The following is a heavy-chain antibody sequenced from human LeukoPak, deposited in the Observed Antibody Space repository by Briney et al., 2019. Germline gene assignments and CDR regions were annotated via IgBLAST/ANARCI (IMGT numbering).Heavy chain of an antibody. CDR3: AKDRGSLDYYYMDV. CDR1: GFTFDDYA. J-gene: IGHJ6*03. CDR2: ISWNSGSI. D-gene: IGHD3-10*01. Sequence: GGSLRLSCAASGFTFDDYAMHWVRQAPGKGLEWVSGISWNSGSIGYADSVKGRFTISRDNAKNFLYLQMNSLRAEDTALYYCAKDRGSLDYYYMDVWGKGTTVTVSS. V-gene: IGHV3-9*01.